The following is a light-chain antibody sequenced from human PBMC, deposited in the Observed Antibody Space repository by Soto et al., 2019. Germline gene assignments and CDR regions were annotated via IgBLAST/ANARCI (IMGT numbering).Light chain of an antibody. J-gene: IGLJ1*01. CDR2: EGS. CDR3: CSYAGSSTFEV. Sequence: QSALTQPASVSGSPGQSITISCTGTSSDVGSYNLVSWYQQHPGKAPKLMIYEGSKRPSGVSNCFSGSKSGNTASLTISGLQAEDEADYYCCSYAGSSTFEVFGTGTKLTVL. V-gene: IGLV2-23*03. CDR1: SSDVGSYNL.